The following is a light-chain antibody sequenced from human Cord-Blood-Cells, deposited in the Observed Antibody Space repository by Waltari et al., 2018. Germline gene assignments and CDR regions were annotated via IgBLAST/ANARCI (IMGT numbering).Light chain of an antibody. V-gene: IGLV2-23*01. CDR3: CSYAGSSTLV. Sequence: QSALTQPASVSGSPGQSITISCTGTSSDVGSYNLVSWYQQHPGKAPKLMTYEGSKRPHGVFNRVSGSKSGKTASLTISGLQAGDEADYYCCSYAGSSTLVFGGGTKLTVL. J-gene: IGLJ2*01. CDR2: EGS. CDR1: SSDVGSYNL.